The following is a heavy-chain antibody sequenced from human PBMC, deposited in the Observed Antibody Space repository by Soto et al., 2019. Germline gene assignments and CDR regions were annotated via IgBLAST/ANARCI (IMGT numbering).Heavy chain of an antibody. CDR1: GGSISSYY. Sequence: SETLSLTCTVSGGSISSYYWSWIRQPPGKGLEWIGYIYYSGSTNYNPSLKSRVTISVDTSKNQFSLKLSSVTAADTAVYYCASITSRQAWFDPWGQGTLVTVSS. J-gene: IGHJ5*02. CDR2: IYYSGST. V-gene: IGHV4-59*01. CDR3: ASITSRQAWFDP.